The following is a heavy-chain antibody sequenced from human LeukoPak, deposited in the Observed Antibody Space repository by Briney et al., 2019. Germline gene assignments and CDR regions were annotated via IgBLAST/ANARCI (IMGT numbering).Heavy chain of an antibody. D-gene: IGHD6-13*01. Sequence: SETLSLTCTVSGGSISSSSYCWGWIRQPPGKGLEWIGSIYYSGSTYYNPSLKSRVTISVDTSKNQFSLKLSSVTAADTAVYYCARHLAAAGLYNWFDPWGQGTLVTVSS. V-gene: IGHV4-39*01. CDR1: GGSISSSSYC. CDR3: ARHLAAAGLYNWFDP. J-gene: IGHJ5*02. CDR2: IYYSGST.